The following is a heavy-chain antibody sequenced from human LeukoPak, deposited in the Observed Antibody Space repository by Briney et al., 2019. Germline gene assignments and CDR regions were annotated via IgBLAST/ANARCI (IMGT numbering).Heavy chain of an antibody. CDR1: GGSISSGSYY. D-gene: IGHD1-26*01. Sequence: SQTLSLTCTVSGGSISSGSYYWSWIRQPAGKGLEWIGRIYTSGSTNYNPSLKSRVTISVDTSKNQFPLKLSSVTAADTAVYYCARVRSGTYSDQYYFDFWGQGTLVTVSS. CDR3: ARVRSGTYSDQYYFDF. V-gene: IGHV4-61*02. J-gene: IGHJ4*02. CDR2: IYTSGST.